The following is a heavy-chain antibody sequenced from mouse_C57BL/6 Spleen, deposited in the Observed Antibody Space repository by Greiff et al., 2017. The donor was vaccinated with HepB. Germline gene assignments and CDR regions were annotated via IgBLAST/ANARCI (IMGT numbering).Heavy chain of an antibody. CDR1: GFTFSDAW. J-gene: IGHJ1*03. CDR2: IRNKANNHAT. D-gene: IGHD2-4*01. Sequence: EVQRVESGGGLVQPGGSMKLSCAASGFTFSDAWMDWVRQSPEKGLEWVAEIRNKANNHATYYAESVKGRFTISRDDSKSSVYLQMNSLRAEDTGIYYCTRPGDYDLWYFDVWGTGTTVTVSS. V-gene: IGHV6-6*01. CDR3: TRPGDYDLWYFDV.